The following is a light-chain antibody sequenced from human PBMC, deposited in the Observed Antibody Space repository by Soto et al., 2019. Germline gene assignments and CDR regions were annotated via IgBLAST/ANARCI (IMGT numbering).Light chain of an antibody. CDR3: PQHNGHSWT. CDR1: RRISSW. CDR2: DAS. J-gene: IGKJ1*01. V-gene: IGKV1-5*01. Sequence: DIQMTQSPSTLYAAVGDRVTIACRASRRISSWLAWYQQQPGKAPKLLVYDASTLQSGVPSRFRGNGSGTDFTPTTSRLQPEDLATYFCPQHNGHSWTFGKGTSVGI.